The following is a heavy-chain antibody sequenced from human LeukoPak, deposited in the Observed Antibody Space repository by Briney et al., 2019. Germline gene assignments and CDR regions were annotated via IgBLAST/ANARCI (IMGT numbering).Heavy chain of an antibody. Sequence: GRSLRLSCAASGFTFDDYAMHWVRHAPGKGLEWVSGISWNSGSIGYADSVKGRFTISRDNAKNSLYLQMNSLRAEDTALYYCAKDRGYDSSGYYPDWGQGTLVTVSS. CDR1: GFTFDDYA. CDR2: ISWNSGSI. CDR3: AKDRGYDSSGYYPD. J-gene: IGHJ4*02. D-gene: IGHD3-22*01. V-gene: IGHV3-9*01.